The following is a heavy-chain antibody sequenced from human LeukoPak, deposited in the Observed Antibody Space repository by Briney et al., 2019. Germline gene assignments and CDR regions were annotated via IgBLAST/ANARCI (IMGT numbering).Heavy chain of an antibody. V-gene: IGHV3-9*01. CDR2: ISWNSGSI. D-gene: IGHD2-21*01. J-gene: IGHJ6*02. CDR3: ARDEARQAYCGGDCYYYGMDV. CDR1: GFTFDDYA. Sequence: GGSLRPSCEGSGFTFDDYAMHWVRHAPGKGLEWVSGISWNSGSIGHADSVKGRFTISRDNAKNSLYLQMNSLRAEDTAVYYCARDEARQAYCGGDCYYYGMDVWGQGTTVTVSS.